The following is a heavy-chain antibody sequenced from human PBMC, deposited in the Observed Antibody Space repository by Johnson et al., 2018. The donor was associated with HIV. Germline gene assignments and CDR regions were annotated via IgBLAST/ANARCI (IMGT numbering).Heavy chain of an antibody. CDR2: ITYDGNKK. CDR1: GFTFSSYG. V-gene: IGHV3-33*05. Sequence: QVQLVESGGGVVQPVRSLRLSCAASGFTFSSYGMHWVRQAPGKGLEWVAVITYDGNKKYYVDSVKGRLTISRDNSKNTLYLQMNSLRAGDTAVYYCARTLGFGTEDAFDIWGQGTMVTVSS. D-gene: IGHD3-10*01. J-gene: IGHJ3*02. CDR3: ARTLGFGTEDAFDI.